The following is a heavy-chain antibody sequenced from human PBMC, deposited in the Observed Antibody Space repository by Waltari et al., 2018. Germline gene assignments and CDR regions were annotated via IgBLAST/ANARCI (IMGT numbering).Heavy chain of an antibody. V-gene: IGHV4-38-2*01. CDR2: IYHSGST. Sequence: QVQLQESGPGLVKPSETLSLTCAVSGYSISSGYYWGWIRQPPGQGLEWIGNIYHSGSTNYNPSLKSRVTISVDTSKNQFSLKLSSVTAADTAVYYCARRAAITAAGPTYYMDVWGKGTTVTVSS. J-gene: IGHJ6*03. D-gene: IGHD6-13*01. CDR3: ARRAAITAAGPTYYMDV. CDR1: GYSISSGYY.